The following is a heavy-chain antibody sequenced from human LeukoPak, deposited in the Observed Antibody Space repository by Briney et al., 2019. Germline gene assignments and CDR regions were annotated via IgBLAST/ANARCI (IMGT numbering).Heavy chain of an antibody. CDR1: GYTFTGYY. CDR2: IIPIFGTA. J-gene: IGHJ4*02. V-gene: IGHV1-69*13. CDR3: ARSYSGYDEFYDY. D-gene: IGHD5-12*01. Sequence: SVKVSCKASGYTFTGYYMHWVRQAPGQGLEWMGGIIPIFGTANYAQKFQGRVTITADESTSTAYMELSSLRSEDTAVYYCARSYSGYDEFYDYWGQGTLVTVSS.